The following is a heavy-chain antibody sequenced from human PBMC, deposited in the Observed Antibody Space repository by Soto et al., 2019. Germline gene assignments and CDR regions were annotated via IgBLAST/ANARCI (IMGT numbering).Heavy chain of an antibody. CDR1: GFTLTNYY. J-gene: IGHJ3*01. CDR2: INPGGGFT. CDR3: ARVPATGGDAFDV. V-gene: IGHV1-46*01. Sequence: QELLVQSGAEVKKPGASVNISCRASGFTLTNYYIHWVRQAPGQGLEWMGIINPGGGFTTYAQKFQGRVTVTRDTSTTTVYMDLRSLRSDDTAVYYCARVPATGGDAFDVWGQGTMVIVSS. D-gene: IGHD1-26*01.